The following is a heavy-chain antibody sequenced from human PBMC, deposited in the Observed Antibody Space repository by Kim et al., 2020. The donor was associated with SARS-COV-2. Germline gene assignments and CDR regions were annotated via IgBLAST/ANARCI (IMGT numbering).Heavy chain of an antibody. J-gene: IGHJ4*02. D-gene: IGHD2-15*01. CDR1: GFTFSNYW. V-gene: IGHV3-74*01. CDR2: ISTDGSIT. Sequence: GGSLRLSCTASGFTFSNYWMHWVRQVPGKGLVWVSHISTDGSITNYADSVKGRFTISRDNAKNTLYLQMNSLRAEDTAVYYCASSAKNGGSHWGQGSLVTVSS. CDR3: ASSAKNGGSH.